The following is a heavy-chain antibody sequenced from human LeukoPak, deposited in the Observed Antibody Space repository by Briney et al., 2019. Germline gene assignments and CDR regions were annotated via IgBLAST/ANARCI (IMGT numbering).Heavy chain of an antibody. D-gene: IGHD2-2*02. J-gene: IGHJ6*03. Sequence: RPSETLSLTCTVSGGSISSGGYYWSWIRQPPGKGLEWIGYIYHSGSTYYNPSLKSRVTISVDRSKNQFSLKLSSVTAADTAVYYCARERGLGYCSSTSCYTSGYYYYYYMDVWGKGTTVTVSS. V-gene: IGHV4-30-2*01. CDR2: IYHSGST. CDR3: ARERGLGYCSSTSCYTSGYYYYYYMDV. CDR1: GGSISSGGYY.